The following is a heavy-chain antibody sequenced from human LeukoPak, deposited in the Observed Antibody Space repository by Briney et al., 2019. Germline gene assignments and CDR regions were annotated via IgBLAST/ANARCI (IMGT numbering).Heavy chain of an antibody. Sequence: PGGSLRLSCAASGFTFSNAWMSWVRQAPGKGLEWVGRIKRKTDGATTDYGAPVKGRFTNSRDDSKNTLYPQMNSLKTEDTAVYYCTTVSYSNYGFDYWGQGTLVTVSS. V-gene: IGHV3-15*01. J-gene: IGHJ4*02. D-gene: IGHD4-11*01. CDR3: TTVSYSNYGFDY. CDR1: GFTFSNAW. CDR2: IKRKTDGATT.